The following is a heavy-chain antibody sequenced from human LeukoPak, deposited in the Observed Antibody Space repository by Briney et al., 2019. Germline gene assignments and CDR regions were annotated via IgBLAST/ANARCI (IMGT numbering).Heavy chain of an antibody. CDR1: GGTFSSYA. Sequence: SVKLSRKASGGTFSSYAISWGRQAPGQGLEWMGRIIPIFGTANYAQKFQGRVTITTDESTSTAYLELKSLSSEDTAVYYCARYEVEMAPRYWGQGILVTVSS. D-gene: IGHD5-24*01. J-gene: IGHJ4*02. CDR3: ARYEVEMAPRY. CDR2: IIPIFGTA. V-gene: IGHV1-69*05.